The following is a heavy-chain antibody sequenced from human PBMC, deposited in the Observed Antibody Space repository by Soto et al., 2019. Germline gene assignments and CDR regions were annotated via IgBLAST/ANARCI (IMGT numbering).Heavy chain of an antibody. CDR3: ARRLKDCEVATNIFTRFAAFDI. CDR2: ISYDGSNK. Sequence: PGRCMRLPRVACGLTLSGSTVYRVRSDTGKGLEWGAVISYDGSNKYYAASVKGRFTISRDKSKNTLYLQMNSLRAEDTAVYYCARRLKDCEVATNIFTRFAAFDIWGQGTMVTVSS. CDR1: GLTLSGST. D-gene: IGHD3-9*01. J-gene: IGHJ3*02. V-gene: IGHV3-30-3*01.